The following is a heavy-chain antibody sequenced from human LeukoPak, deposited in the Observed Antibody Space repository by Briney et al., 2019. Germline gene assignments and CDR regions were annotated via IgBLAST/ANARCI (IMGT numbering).Heavy chain of an antibody. V-gene: IGHV1-58*02. Sequence: SVRDSSMASGFTSTSSAMQWVRPARGQRLEWIGWIVVGSGNTNYAQKFQERVTITRDMSTSTAYMELCSLRSEDTAVYYCAAGLVLPYSSGWHYFDYWGQGTLVTVSS. CDR1: GFTSTSSA. CDR2: IVVGSGNT. J-gene: IGHJ4*02. CDR3: AAGLVLPYSSGWHYFDY. D-gene: IGHD6-19*01.